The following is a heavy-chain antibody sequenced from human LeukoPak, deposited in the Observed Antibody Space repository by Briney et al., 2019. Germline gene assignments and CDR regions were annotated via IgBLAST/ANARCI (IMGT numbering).Heavy chain of an antibody. Sequence: SETLSLTCTVSGGSISSYYWSWIRQPPGKGLEWIGYIYYSGSTNYNPSLKGRVTISVDTSKNQFSLKLSSVTAADTAVYYCARDRIAAAGTWDYWGQGTLVTVSS. CDR2: IYYSGST. D-gene: IGHD6-13*01. J-gene: IGHJ4*02. V-gene: IGHV4-59*01. CDR3: ARDRIAAAGTWDY. CDR1: GGSISSYY.